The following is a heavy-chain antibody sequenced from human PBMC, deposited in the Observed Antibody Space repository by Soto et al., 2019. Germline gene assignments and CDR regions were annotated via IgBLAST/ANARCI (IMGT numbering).Heavy chain of an antibody. CDR2: ISANNGNT. V-gene: IGHV1-18*01. J-gene: IGHJ4*02. D-gene: IGHD1-26*01. CDR1: GYTFTSYG. Sequence: QVQLVQSGAEVKKPGASVKVSCKASGYTFTSYGISWVRQAPGQGLEWMGWISANNGNTNYAQKLQGRVTMTTDTSTSTADMALRSLRSDDTAVYYCAGARGSYALDYWGQGTLVTVSS. CDR3: AGARGSYALDY.